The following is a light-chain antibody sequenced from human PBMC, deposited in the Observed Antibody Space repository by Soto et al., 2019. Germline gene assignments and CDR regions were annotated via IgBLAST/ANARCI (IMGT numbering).Light chain of an antibody. CDR3: LHFNDFPLT. J-gene: IGKJ4*01. Sequence: DIQLTQSPSFLSASVGDRVTITCRASQGIRTLLTWYQQKSGKAPKLLIYAASTLQSGVPSRFSGGGSGTEFTLTISILQPEDFATYYCLHFNDFPLTFGGGTKVEVK. CDR1: QGIRTL. CDR2: AAS. V-gene: IGKV1-9*01.